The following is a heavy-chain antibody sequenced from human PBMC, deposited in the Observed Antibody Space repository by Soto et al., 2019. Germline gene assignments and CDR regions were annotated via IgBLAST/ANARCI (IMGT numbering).Heavy chain of an antibody. CDR3: NTDYDFGSGHTPL. CDR1: GFAFTNVW. Sequence: QLVESGGGLVKPGGSLVLSCAGSGFAFTNVWLHWVRQTPGKGLEWVGRIKSKPDGETTDYAAPVKGRFTISRDDSKNTLYLQMNSLQTEDSGLYYCNTDYDFGSGHTPLWGQGTLVTVSS. V-gene: IGHV3-15*07. CDR2: IKSKPDGETT. D-gene: IGHD3-3*01. J-gene: IGHJ4*02.